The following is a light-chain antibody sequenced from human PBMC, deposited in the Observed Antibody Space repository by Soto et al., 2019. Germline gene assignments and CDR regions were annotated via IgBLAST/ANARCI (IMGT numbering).Light chain of an antibody. J-gene: IGKJ1*01. Sequence: EIVMTQSPATLSVSPGQRVTLSCRASQSVNTNLAWYPHKPGQAPRLLIYGASTRATGIPARFSGTGSGTEFTLTISSLQSEDFAVYYCQQYNNWTWTFGQGTKVEIK. V-gene: IGKV3-15*01. CDR2: GAS. CDR1: QSVNTN. CDR3: QQYNNWTWT.